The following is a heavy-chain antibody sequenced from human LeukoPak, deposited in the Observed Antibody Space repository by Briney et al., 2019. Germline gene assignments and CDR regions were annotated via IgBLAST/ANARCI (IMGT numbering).Heavy chain of an antibody. V-gene: IGHV3-23*01. CDR2: ISGSGGST. CDR1: GFTFSSYA. J-gene: IGHJ4*02. Sequence: PGGPLRLSCAASGFTFSSYAMSWVRQAPGKGLEWVSAISGSGGSTYYADSVKGRFTISRDNSKNTLYLQMNSLRAEDTAVYYCAKTLGYYDILTGYYPLDYWGQGTLVTVSS. CDR3: AKTLGYYDILTGYYPLDY. D-gene: IGHD3-9*01.